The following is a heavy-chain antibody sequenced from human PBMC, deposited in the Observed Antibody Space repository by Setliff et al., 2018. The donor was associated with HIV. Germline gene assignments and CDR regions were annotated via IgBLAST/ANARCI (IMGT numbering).Heavy chain of an antibody. CDR3: ARAAAGNTGPFDL. Sequence: SETLSLTCAVYGGPFSGYYWTWIRQPPGKGLEWIGEINHSGSTNYNPSLRGRVTISVDTSKNQFSLKLTSVTASDTAVYYCARAAAGNTGPFDLWGQGSPVTVSS. CDR1: GGPFSGYY. J-gene: IGHJ4*02. D-gene: IGHD4-17*01. CDR2: INHSGST. V-gene: IGHV4-34*01.